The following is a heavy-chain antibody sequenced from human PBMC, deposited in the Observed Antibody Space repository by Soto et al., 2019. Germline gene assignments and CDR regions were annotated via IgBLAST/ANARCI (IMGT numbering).Heavy chain of an antibody. Sequence: QITLKESGPTLVKPTQTLTLTCTFSGFSLTDTGMGVGWIRQPPGKALEWLALIYWDDDKRYSPSLKRGLTISKDASKYQVVLTKTNVDAVDTATYYCAHRRSGYFDSWGQGTLVTVSS. J-gene: IGHJ4*02. CDR3: AHRRSGYFDS. CDR1: GFSLTDTGMG. V-gene: IGHV2-5*02. CDR2: IYWDDDK.